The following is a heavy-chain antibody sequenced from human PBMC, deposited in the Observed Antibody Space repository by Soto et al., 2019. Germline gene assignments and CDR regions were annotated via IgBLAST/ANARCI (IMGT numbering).Heavy chain of an antibody. J-gene: IGHJ4*02. CDR1: GFKFNIYS. CDR2: ITSDTKTI. D-gene: IGHD6-19*01. V-gene: IGHV3-48*02. CDR3: ARSVEGHFDY. Sequence: EVQLVESGEALVQPGGSLRLSCAASGFKFNIYSMNWVRQAPGKGLEWSAYITSDTKTIKYGDSVKGRFTISRDNAKNSVYLQMNSLSDEDTAVYYCARSVEGHFDYWGQGTVVTVSS.